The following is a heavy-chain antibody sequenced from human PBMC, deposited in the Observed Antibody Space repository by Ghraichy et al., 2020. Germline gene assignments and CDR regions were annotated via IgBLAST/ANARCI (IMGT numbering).Heavy chain of an antibody. D-gene: IGHD3-22*01. CDR3: ARQIEDYYDSSAYFDY. J-gene: IGHJ4*02. CDR2: INYSGST. CDR1: GGSISSRSYY. Sequence: SQTLSLTCTVSGGSISSRSYYWGWIRQPPGKGLEWIGSINYSGSTYYNPSLKSRVTISVDTSENQPSLKLSSVTAADTAVYYCARQIEDYYDSSAYFDYWGQGTLVTVSS. V-gene: IGHV4-39*01.